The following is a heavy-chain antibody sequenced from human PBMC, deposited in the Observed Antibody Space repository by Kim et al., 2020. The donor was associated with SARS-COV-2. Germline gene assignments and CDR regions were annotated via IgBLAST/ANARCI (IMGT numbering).Heavy chain of an antibody. CDR1: GGSFSGYY. D-gene: IGHD3-16*02. CDR3: ARAGSSYRQVYYYYGMDV. Sequence: SETLSLTCAVYGGSFSGYYWSWIRQPPGKGLEWIGEINHSGSTNYNPSLKSRVTISVDTSKNQFSLKLSSVTAADTAVYYCARAGSSYRQVYYYYGMDVWGQGTTVTVSS. J-gene: IGHJ6*02. CDR2: INHSGST. V-gene: IGHV4-34*01.